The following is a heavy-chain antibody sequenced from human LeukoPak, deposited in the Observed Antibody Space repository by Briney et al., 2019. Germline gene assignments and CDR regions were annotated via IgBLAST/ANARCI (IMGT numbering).Heavy chain of an antibody. D-gene: IGHD6-13*01. CDR2: INPSGGST. CDR3: ARAAGSSSYGIGAFDI. J-gene: IGHJ3*02. Sequence: GASVKVSCKASGYTFTSYYMHWVRQAPGQGLEWMGIINPSGGSTSYAQKFQGRVTMTRDTSTSTVYMELSSLRSEDTAVYYCARAAGSSSYGIGAFDIWGQGTMVTVSS. V-gene: IGHV1-46*01. CDR1: GYTFTSYY.